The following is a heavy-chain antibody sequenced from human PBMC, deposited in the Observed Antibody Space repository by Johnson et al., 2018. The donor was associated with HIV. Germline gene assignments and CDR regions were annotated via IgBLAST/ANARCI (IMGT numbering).Heavy chain of an antibody. CDR2: IRYDGSNK. Sequence: QEQLVESGGGVVQPGRSLRLSCAASGFTFSSYGMHWVRQAPGKGLEWVAFIRYDGSNKYYADSVKGRFTISRDTAKNTLYLQMNNLRPEDTALYYCARRLWFRNLYDAFDIWGQGTMVTVSS. V-gene: IGHV3-30*02. CDR1: GFTFSSYG. CDR3: ARRLWFRNLYDAFDI. D-gene: IGHD3-10*01. J-gene: IGHJ3*02.